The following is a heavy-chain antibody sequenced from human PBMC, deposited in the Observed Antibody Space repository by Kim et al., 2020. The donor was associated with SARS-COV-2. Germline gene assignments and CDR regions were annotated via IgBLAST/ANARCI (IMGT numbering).Heavy chain of an antibody. CDR1: GFTFGDYA. D-gene: IGHD6-19*01. V-gene: IGHV3-9*01. CDR3: VKGGGQWLPDY. Sequence: GGSLRLSCAASGFTFGDYAMHWVRQAPGKGLEWVSGISWTSGSIGYADSVKGRFTISRDNAKNSLYLQMNSLRAEDTALYYCVKGGGQWLPDYWGQGTLVTVSS. CDR2: ISWTSGSI. J-gene: IGHJ4*02.